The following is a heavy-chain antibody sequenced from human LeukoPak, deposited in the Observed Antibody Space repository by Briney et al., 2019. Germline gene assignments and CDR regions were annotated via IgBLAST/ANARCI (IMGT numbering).Heavy chain of an antibody. CDR1: GGSFSGFY. CDR3: ARGGLDTRRGGYFDY. CDR2: ISHSGTT. D-gene: IGHD5-18*01. J-gene: IGHJ4*02. Sequence: SETLSLTCAVYGGSFSGFYWSWVRQPPGKGLEWIGEISHSGTTYFNPSLRSRVTVSVDTSKSQFSLRLDSMTAADTAVYYCARGGLDTRRGGYFDYWGQGILVTVSS. V-gene: IGHV4-34*01.